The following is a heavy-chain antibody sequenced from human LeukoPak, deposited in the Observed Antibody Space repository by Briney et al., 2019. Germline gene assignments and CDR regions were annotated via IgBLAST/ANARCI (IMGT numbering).Heavy chain of an antibody. Sequence: SETLSLTCTVSGGSISSYYWSWIRRPPGKGLEWIGYIYYSGSTYYNPSLKSRVTISVDTSKNQFSLKLSSVTAADTAVYYCASSSGWYFDYWGQGTLVTVSS. CDR2: IYYSGST. CDR1: GGSISSYY. J-gene: IGHJ4*02. CDR3: ASSSGWYFDY. V-gene: IGHV4-59*06. D-gene: IGHD6-19*01.